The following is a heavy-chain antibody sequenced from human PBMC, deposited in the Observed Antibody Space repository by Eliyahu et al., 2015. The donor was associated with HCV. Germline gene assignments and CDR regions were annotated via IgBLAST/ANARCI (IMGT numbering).Heavy chain of an antibody. V-gene: IGHV2-5*02. CDR2: IYWDDDK. CDR3: AHRGLYSGSYWDGAYFDY. Sequence: QITLRESGPTRVRPTQPLTLTCAFSGFSLXTXGXGXGWIRQTPILCQLEWLLLIYWDDDKRYNPSLKNRLTVTKDTSKNQVVLTLANVDPLDTATYYCAHRGLYSGSYWDGAYFDYWGQGILVTVSS. CDR1: GFSLXTXGXG. J-gene: IGHJ4*02. D-gene: IGHD1-26*01.